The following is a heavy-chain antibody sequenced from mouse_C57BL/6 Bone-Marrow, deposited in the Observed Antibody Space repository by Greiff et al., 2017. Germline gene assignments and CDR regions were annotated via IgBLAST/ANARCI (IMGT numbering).Heavy chain of an antibody. V-gene: IGHV1-72*01. Sequence: QVQLKQPGAELVKPGASVKLSCKASGYTFTSYWMHWVKQRPGRGLEWIGRIDPNSGGTKYNEKFKSKATLTVDKPSSTAYMQLSSLTSEDSAVYDCARDDNGSSHWYFDVWGTGTTVTVSS. CDR2: IDPNSGGT. J-gene: IGHJ1*03. CDR3: ARDDNGSSHWYFDV. D-gene: IGHD1-1*01. CDR1: GYTFTSYW.